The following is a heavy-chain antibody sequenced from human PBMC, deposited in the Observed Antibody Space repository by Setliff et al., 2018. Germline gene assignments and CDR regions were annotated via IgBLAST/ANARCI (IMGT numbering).Heavy chain of an antibody. CDR1: GGSISSSHS. V-gene: IGHV4-59*11. J-gene: IGHJ5*01. CDR2: VLDTGIT. CDR3: ARRRLLSWFDS. Sequence: SETLSLTCTVSGGSISSSHSWSWIRQPPGKEMEWIGNVLDTGITNYNPSLEGRVTISVDTSKNQFSLSLTSVTAADTALYYCARRRLLSWFDSWGQGHLVTVSS.